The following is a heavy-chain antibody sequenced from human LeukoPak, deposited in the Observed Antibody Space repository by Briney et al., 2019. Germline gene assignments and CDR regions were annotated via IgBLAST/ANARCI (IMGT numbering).Heavy chain of an antibody. V-gene: IGHV4-59*11. CDR2: IYYSGST. Sequence: SETLSLTCTVSGGSISSHYWSWIRQPPGKGLERIGYIYYSGSTNYNPSLKSRVSMSVDTSKNQFSLKLSSVSAADTAVYYCARLRDWFDPWGQGTLVTVSS. CDR3: ARLRDWFDP. D-gene: IGHD5-24*01. J-gene: IGHJ5*02. CDR1: GGSISSHY.